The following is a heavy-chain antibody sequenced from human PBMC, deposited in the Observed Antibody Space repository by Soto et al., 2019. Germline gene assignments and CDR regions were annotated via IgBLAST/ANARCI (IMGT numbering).Heavy chain of an antibody. D-gene: IGHD6-13*01. J-gene: IGHJ4*02. Sequence: ASVKVSCKASGYTFTGYYMHWVRQAPGQGLEWMGWINPNSGGTNYAQKFTGWVTMTRDTSISTAYMELSRLRSDDTAVYYCARLNSSSWFPAGYFDYWGQGTLVTVSS. CDR1: GYTFTGYY. V-gene: IGHV1-2*04. CDR3: ARLNSSSWFPAGYFDY. CDR2: INPNSGGT.